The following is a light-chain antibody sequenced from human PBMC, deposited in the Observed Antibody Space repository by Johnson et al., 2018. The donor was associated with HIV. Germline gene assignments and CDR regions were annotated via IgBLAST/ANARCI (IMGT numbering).Light chain of an antibody. CDR1: SSNIGNNY. V-gene: IGLV1-51*01. Sequence: TQPLSVSAAPGQKVTISCSGSSSNIGNNYVSWYQQLPGTAPKLLIYDNNKRPSGIPDRFSGSKSGTSATLGITGLQTGDEADYYCGTWDSSLSAYVFGTGTKVTVL. J-gene: IGLJ1*01. CDR2: DNN. CDR3: GTWDSSLSAYV.